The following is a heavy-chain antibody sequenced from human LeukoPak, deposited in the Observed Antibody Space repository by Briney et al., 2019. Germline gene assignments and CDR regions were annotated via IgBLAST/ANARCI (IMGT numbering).Heavy chain of an antibody. CDR1: GYSHTRYY. J-gene: IGHJ4*02. Sequence: SVKVFCKACGYSHTRYYMHGVPRASAQGLEGMGIINPSGTSTNYAQKFQGRVIMTGDTSTSTVYMELRSMRSDDTAVYYCARALYYYDSRSYDDFDYWGQGTLVTVSS. V-gene: IGHV1-46*01. D-gene: IGHD3-22*01. CDR2: INPSGTST. CDR3: ARALYYYDSRSYDDFDY.